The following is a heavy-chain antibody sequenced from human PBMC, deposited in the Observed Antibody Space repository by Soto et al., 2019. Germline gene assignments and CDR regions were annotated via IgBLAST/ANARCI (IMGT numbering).Heavy chain of an antibody. V-gene: IGHV3-30-3*01. CDR1: GLTFSSYA. D-gene: IGHD1-26*01. CDR2: ISYDGSNK. J-gene: IGHJ4*02. Sequence: PGGSLRLSCAASGLTFSSYAMPWVGQAPGKGLEWVAVISYDGSNKYYADSVKGRFTISRDNSKNTLYLQMNSLRAEDTAVYYCERDQGWSSDTTGFDYWGQGTLVTVSS. CDR3: ERDQGWSSDTTGFDY.